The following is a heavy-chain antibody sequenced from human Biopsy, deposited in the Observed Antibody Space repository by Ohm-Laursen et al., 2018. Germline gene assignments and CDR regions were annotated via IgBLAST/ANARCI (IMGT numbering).Heavy chain of an antibody. Sequence: GTLSLTCSVSGPSIITYSWSWIRQPAGKGLEWIGRIYVSGSTNYNPSLKSRVTMSLDTSKNQFSLKLSSATAADTGVYYCAQTRNDYGGFYFDYWGRGTLVTVSS. V-gene: IGHV4-4*07. CDR1: GPSIITYS. CDR2: IYVSGST. CDR3: AQTRNDYGGFYFDY. J-gene: IGHJ4*02. D-gene: IGHD4/OR15-4a*01.